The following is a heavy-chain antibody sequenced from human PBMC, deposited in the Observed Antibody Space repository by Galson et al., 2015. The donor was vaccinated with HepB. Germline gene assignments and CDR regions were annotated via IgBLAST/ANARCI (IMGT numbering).Heavy chain of an antibody. CDR3: SRLALITFGGIVAYDYYYGMDV. CDR1: GFTFSGSS. D-gene: IGHD3-16*02. J-gene: IGHJ6*02. V-gene: IGHV3-73*01. Sequence: SLRLSCAASGFTFSGSSVLWVRQASGKGLEWVGRMRSKSNNYATAYAESVKGRFTISRDDSKNTAYLQMNSLKAEDTAVYYCSRLALITFGGIVAYDYYYGMDVWGQGTTVTVSS. CDR2: MRSKSNNYAT.